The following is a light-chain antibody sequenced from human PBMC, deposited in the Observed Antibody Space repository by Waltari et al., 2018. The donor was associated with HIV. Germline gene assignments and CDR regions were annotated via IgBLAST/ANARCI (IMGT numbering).Light chain of an antibody. CDR3: QAWDSSTDVV. V-gene: IGLV3-1*01. CDR1: ELGDKY. J-gene: IGLJ3*02. Sequence: SYHLTQPPSVSVSPGQTATITCSGDELGDKYTFGHQQRPGHSPVLVISQNTKRPSGIPERFSGSASGNTATLTISGTQAVDEADYYCQAWDSSTDVVFGGGTKLTVL. CDR2: QNT.